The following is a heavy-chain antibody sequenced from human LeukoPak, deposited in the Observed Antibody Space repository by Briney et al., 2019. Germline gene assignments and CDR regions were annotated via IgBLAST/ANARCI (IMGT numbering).Heavy chain of an antibody. CDR3: ARGSTYYDSSGQVPFDY. CDR1: GFSFSIYG. J-gene: IGHJ4*02. V-gene: IGHV3-30*03. Sequence: PGRSLRLSCAASGFSFSIYGMHWVRQAPGKGLEWVAVISHDGKNDYFADSVKGRFTISRDNSKNTLYLQMNSLTTEDTAVYYCARGSTYYDSSGQVPFDYWGQGTLVTVSS. D-gene: IGHD3-22*01. CDR2: ISHDGKND.